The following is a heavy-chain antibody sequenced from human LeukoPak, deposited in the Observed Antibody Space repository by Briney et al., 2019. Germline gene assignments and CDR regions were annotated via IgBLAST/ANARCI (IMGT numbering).Heavy chain of an antibody. CDR3: ARDNYYKSGTFDC. D-gene: IGHD3-10*01. Sequence: GGSLRLSCVPSGFAFSSHDMNWVRQAPGKGLEWLSYISNSGRTIDSADSVKGRFTISRDNAKNSLYLQMNSLRAEDTAVYYCARDNYYKSGTFDCWGQGTLVTVSS. J-gene: IGHJ4*02. CDR1: GFAFSSHD. CDR2: ISNSGRTI. V-gene: IGHV3-48*03.